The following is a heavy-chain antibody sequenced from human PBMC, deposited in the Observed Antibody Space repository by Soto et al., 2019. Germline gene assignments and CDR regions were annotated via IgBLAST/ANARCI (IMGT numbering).Heavy chain of an antibody. J-gene: IGHJ4*02. Sequence: QVQLVXSGAEVKKPGSSVKVSCKASGGTFSSYAISWVRQAPGQGLEWMGGIIPIFGTANYAQKFQGRVTLTEDESTSTAYIELSSLRSEDKAVYYCAREDSGGYDYVWGGPFDYWGQGTLVTVSS. V-gene: IGHV1-69*12. CDR2: IIPIFGTA. D-gene: IGHD3-16*01. CDR3: AREDSGGYDYVWGGPFDY. CDR1: GGTFSSYA.